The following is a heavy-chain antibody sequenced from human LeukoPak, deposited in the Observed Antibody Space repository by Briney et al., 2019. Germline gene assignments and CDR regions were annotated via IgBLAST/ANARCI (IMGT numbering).Heavy chain of an antibody. J-gene: IGHJ4*02. CDR2: INPNSGGT. V-gene: IGHV1-2*06. D-gene: IGHD3-10*01. Sequence: GASVKVSCKASGYTFTGYYMHWVRQAPGQGLEWMGRINPNSGGTNYAQKFQGRVTMTRDTSISTAYMELSRLRSDDTAVYYCARSNYGSGSYYAFDYWGQGTLVTVSS. CDR1: GYTFTGYY. CDR3: ARSNYGSGSYYAFDY.